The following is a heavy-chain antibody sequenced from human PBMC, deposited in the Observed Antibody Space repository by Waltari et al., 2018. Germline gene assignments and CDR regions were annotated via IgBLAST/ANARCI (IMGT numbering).Heavy chain of an antibody. CDR2: INHSGST. CDR1: GGSFSGYY. D-gene: IGHD3-10*01. CDR3: ARGIHYYYYGMDV. V-gene: IGHV4-34*01. Sequence: QVQLQQWGAGLLKPSETLSLTCAVYGGSFSGYYWSWIRQPPGKGLEWIGEINHSGSTNDNPALKSRVTISVDTSKNQFSLKLSSVTAADTAVYYCARGIHYYYYGMDVWGQGTTVTVSS. J-gene: IGHJ6*02.